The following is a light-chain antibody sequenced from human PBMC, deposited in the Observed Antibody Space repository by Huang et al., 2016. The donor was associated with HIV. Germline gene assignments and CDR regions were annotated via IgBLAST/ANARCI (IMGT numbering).Light chain of an antibody. CDR3: QQYGSSRSGT. J-gene: IGKJ1*01. CDR1: QSVSSSY. V-gene: IGKV3-20*01. CDR2: GAS. Sequence: EIVLTQSPGTLSLSPGAKATLSCRASQSVSSSYLAWYQQKHGKAHRRLIYGASSRATGIPDRVSGSGSGTDFTLTIRRLEPEDFAVYYCQQYGSSRSGTFGQGTKVEIK.